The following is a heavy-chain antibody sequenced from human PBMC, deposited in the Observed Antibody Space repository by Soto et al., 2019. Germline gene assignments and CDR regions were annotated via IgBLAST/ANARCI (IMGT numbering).Heavy chain of an antibody. CDR1: GGSISSSRNH. CDR2: IYYSENT. CDR3: ATHPPYGPLDH. V-gene: IGHV4-39*01. Sequence: SETLSLTCTVSGGSISSSRNHWGWIRQPPGKGLEWIGNIYYSENTYYNPSLKSRVTISVDTSKNQFSLRLTSVTAADTAVYYCATHPPYGPLDHWGQGTLVTVSS. D-gene: IGHD4-17*01. J-gene: IGHJ4*02.